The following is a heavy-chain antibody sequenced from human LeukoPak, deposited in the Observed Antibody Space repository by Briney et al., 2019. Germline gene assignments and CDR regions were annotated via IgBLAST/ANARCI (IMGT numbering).Heavy chain of an antibody. CDR3: ARDESTVTSTLERFDY. D-gene: IGHD4-11*01. CDR1: GDSICSYY. V-gene: IGHV4-4*07. CDR2: IYTSGST. J-gene: IGHJ4*02. Sequence: SETLSLTCTVSGDSICSYYWSWIRQPAGKGLEWIGRIYTSGSTNYNPSLKSRVTMSVDTTKNQISLKLTSVTAADTAVYYCARDESTVTSTLERFDYWGQGTLVTVSS.